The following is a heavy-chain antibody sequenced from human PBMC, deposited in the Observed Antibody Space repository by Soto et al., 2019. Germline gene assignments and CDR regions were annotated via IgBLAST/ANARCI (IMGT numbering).Heavy chain of an antibody. J-gene: IGHJ6*02. Sequence: LRLSCAASGFTFSSYAMHWVRQAPGKGLEWVAVISYDGSNKYYADSVKGRFTISRDNSKNTLYLQMNSLRAEDTAVYYCARDGGYTAYGMDVWGQGTTVTVSS. CDR3: ARDGGYTAYGMDV. CDR1: GFTFSSYA. V-gene: IGHV3-30-3*01. D-gene: IGHD3-16*02. CDR2: ISYDGSNK.